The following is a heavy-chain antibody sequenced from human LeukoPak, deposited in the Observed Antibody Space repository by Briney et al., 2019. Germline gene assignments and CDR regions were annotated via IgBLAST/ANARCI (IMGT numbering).Heavy chain of an antibody. CDR1: GFTFSSYA. V-gene: IGHV3-23*01. Sequence: GGSLRLSCAASGFTFSSYAMSWVRQAPGKGLEWVSAICGSGGSTYYADSVKGRFTISRDNSKNTLYLQMNSLRAEDTAVYYCAKDPYYYGSGSFYFDYWGQGTLVTVSS. CDR2: ICGSGGST. J-gene: IGHJ4*02. D-gene: IGHD3-10*01. CDR3: AKDPYYYGSGSFYFDY.